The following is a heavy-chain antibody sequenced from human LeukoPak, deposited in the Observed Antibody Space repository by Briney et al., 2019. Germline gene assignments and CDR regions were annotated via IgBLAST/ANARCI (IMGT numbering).Heavy chain of an antibody. J-gene: IGHJ5*02. D-gene: IGHD3-22*01. CDR3: ARGGYLGNWLDP. V-gene: IGHV4-38-2*02. Sequence: SETLSLTCTVSGYSISSGYYWGWIRQPPGKGLEWIGSIYHTGTTYYNPSLTSRVTISVDTSKNQFSLKLSSVTAADTAVYYCARGGYLGNWLDPWGQGTLVTVSS. CDR2: IYHTGTT. CDR1: GYSISSGYY.